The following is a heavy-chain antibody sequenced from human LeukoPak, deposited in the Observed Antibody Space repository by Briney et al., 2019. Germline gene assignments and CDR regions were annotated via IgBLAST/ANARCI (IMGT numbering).Heavy chain of an antibody. Sequence: GGSLRLSCAASGFTFSSYAMSWVRQAPGKGLEWVSAISGSGSSTYYADSVKGRFTISRDNSKNTLYLQMNSLRAEDTAVYYCAKGKYYDFWSGYQTLDYWGQGTLVTVSS. V-gene: IGHV3-23*01. CDR2: ISGSGSST. D-gene: IGHD3-3*01. J-gene: IGHJ4*02. CDR3: AKGKYYDFWSGYQTLDY. CDR1: GFTFSSYA.